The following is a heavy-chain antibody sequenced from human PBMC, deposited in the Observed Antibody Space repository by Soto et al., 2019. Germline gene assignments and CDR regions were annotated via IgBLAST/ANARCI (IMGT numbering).Heavy chain of an antibody. V-gene: IGHV1-18*01. Sequence: ASVKVSCKASGYTFTSYGISWVRQAPGQGLEWMGWISAYNGNTNYAQKLQGRVTMTTDTSTSTAYMELRSLRSDDTAVYYCARDLDIVVVVAAPYDDAFDIWGQGTMVTVSS. CDR3: ARDLDIVVVVAAPYDDAFDI. J-gene: IGHJ3*02. CDR1: GYTFTSYG. D-gene: IGHD2-15*01. CDR2: ISAYNGNT.